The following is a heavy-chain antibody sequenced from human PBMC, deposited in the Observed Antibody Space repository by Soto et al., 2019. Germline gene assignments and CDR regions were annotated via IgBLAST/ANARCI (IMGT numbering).Heavy chain of an antibody. V-gene: IGHV4-34*01. CDR1: GGSFSRYY. Sequence: PSETLSLTCAVYGGSFSRYYWSWIRQPPGKGLEWVGAIYHSGSSNYNPSLKSRVSISVDKSKIQFSLKLSTAPAADPAVYYSANPPYYWGQGTLVTVSS. CDR2: IYHSGSS. J-gene: IGHJ4*02. CDR3: ANPPYY.